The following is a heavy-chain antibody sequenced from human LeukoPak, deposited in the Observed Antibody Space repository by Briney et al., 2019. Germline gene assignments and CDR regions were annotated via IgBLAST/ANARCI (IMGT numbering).Heavy chain of an antibody. D-gene: IGHD3-16*01. J-gene: IGHJ5*02. CDR2: IYYSGST. CDR1: GGSISSYY. CDR3: ARFTPQGYGWGGYNRFDP. V-gene: IGHV4-59*01. Sequence: SETLSLTCTVSGGSISSYYWNWIRQTPGKGLEWIGYIYYSGSTNYNPSLKSRVTISVDTSENQFSLNLTSVTAADTAVYYCARFTPQGYGWGGYNRFDPWGQGTLVTVSS.